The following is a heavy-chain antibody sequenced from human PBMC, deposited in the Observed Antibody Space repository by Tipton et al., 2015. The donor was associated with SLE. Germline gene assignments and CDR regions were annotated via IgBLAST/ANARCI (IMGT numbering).Heavy chain of an antibody. CDR1: GFTFSSYA. V-gene: IGHV3-23*01. D-gene: IGHD3-10*01. CDR2: ISGSGGST. Sequence: SLRLSCAASGFTFSSYAMNWVRQAPGKGLEWVSAISGSGGSTYYADSVKGRFTISRDNSKNTLYLQMNSLRAEDTAVYYCAKGYGSGSYLPGYWGQGTLVTVSS. J-gene: IGHJ4*02. CDR3: AKGYGSGSYLPGY.